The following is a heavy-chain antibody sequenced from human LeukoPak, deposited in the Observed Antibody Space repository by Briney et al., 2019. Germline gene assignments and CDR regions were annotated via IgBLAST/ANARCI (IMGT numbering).Heavy chain of an antibody. CDR3: ATNGDGYDLHLDQ. D-gene: IGHD5-24*01. CDR2: ISYSGST. J-gene: IGHJ4*02. CDR1: GGSISSYS. Sequence: ASETLSLTCTVSGGSISSYSWSWIRQPPGKGLEWVGYISYSGSTKYNPSLKSRVTISVDTSKNKFSLKLSSVTAADTAVYYCATNGDGYDLHLDQWGQGTLVTVSS. V-gene: IGHV4-59*01.